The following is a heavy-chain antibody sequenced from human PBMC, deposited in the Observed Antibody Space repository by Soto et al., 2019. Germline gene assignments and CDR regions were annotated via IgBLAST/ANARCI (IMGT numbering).Heavy chain of an antibody. D-gene: IGHD5-18*01. J-gene: IGHJ4*02. CDR1: GYSFTKYW. CDR2: IDPSDSYT. CDR3: ARHDLGIQPWFNFDH. Sequence: GESLKISCKGSGYSFTKYWISWVRQMPGKGLEWMGRIDPSDSYTKYSPSFQGHVTISADKSSSTAYLQWSSLKASDTAMYYCARHDLGIQPWFNFDHWGQGTLVTVSS. V-gene: IGHV5-10-1*01.